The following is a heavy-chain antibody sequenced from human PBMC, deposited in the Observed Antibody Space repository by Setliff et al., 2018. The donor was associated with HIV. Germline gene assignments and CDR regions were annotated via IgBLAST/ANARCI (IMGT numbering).Heavy chain of an antibody. CDR2: IKQDESEK. CDR1: GFTFNNYA. V-gene: IGHV3-7*03. J-gene: IGHJ4*02. Sequence: PGGSLRLSCAASGFTFNNYAMTWVRQAPGKGLEWVANIKQDESEKYYVDSVKGRFTISRDNAKNSLYLQMNSLRAEDTAVYYCARDPGTGYDFWSGYHSRGYYFDHWGQGALVTVSS. D-gene: IGHD3-3*01. CDR3: ARDPGTGYDFWSGYHSRGYYFDH.